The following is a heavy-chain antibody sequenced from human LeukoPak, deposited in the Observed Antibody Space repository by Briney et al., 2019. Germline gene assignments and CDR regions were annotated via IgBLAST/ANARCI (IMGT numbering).Heavy chain of an antibody. CDR3: ARDHNMITFGGVIVGGPFNY. V-gene: IGHV3-21*01. CDR2: ISSSSSYI. D-gene: IGHD3-16*02. CDR1: GFTFSSYS. J-gene: IGHJ4*02. Sequence: GGSLRLSCAASGFTFSSYSMNWVRQAPGKGLEWVSSISSSSSYIYYADSVKGRFTISRDNAKNSLYLQMNSLRAEDTAVYYCARDHNMITFGGVIVGGPFNYWGQGTLVTVSS.